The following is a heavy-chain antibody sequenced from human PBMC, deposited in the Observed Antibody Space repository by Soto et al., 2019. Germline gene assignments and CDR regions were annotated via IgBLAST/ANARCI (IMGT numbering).Heavy chain of an antibody. CDR2: ISGSGGST. Sequence: GGSLRLSCAASGFTFSSYAMSWVRQAPGKGLEWVSAISGSGGSTYYADSVRGRFTISRDNSKNTLYLQMNSLRAEDTAVYYCAKDPLFGGVIVTGYWGQGTLVTVSS. J-gene: IGHJ4*02. D-gene: IGHD3-16*02. CDR3: AKDPLFGGVIVTGY. CDR1: GFTFSSYA. V-gene: IGHV3-23*01.